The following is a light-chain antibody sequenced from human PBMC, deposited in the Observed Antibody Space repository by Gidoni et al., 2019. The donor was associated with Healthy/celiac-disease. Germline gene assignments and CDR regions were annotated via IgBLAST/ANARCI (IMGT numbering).Light chain of an antibody. CDR1: QSVSSSY. V-gene: IGKV3-20*01. Sequence: EIVLTQSPGTLSLSPGERATLSCRASQSVSSSYLAWYQQKPGQAPRLLIYGASSRATGIPDRCSGSGSGTDFTLTISRLEPEDFAVYYCQQYGSSLTWTFXXXTKVEIK. J-gene: IGKJ1*01. CDR2: GAS. CDR3: QQYGSSLTWT.